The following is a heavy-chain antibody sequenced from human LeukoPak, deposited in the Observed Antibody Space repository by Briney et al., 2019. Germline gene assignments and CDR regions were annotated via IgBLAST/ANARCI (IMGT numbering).Heavy chain of an antibody. CDR2: ISWDGGST. CDR3: AKDRRLSSWVDY. J-gene: IGHJ4*02. CDR1: GFTFDDYA. D-gene: IGHD6-13*01. Sequence: GGSLRLSCAASGFTFDDYAMHWVRQAPGKGLEWVSLISWDGGSTYYADSVKGRFTISRDNSKISLYLQMNSLRAEDTAVYYCAKDRRLSSWVDYWGQGTLVTVSS. V-gene: IGHV3-43D*03.